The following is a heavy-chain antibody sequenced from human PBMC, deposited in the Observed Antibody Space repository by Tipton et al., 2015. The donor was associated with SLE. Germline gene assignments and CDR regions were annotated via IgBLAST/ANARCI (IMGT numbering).Heavy chain of an antibody. CDR1: GGSISSSGYY. V-gene: IGHV4-39*01. CDR2: IYYSGST. D-gene: IGHD6-6*01. Sequence: TLSLTCTVSGGSISSSGYYWGWIRQPPGKGLEWIGSIYYSGSTYYNPSLKSRVTISVDTSKTQFSLNLSSVTAADTAVYYCARLIPRSYSSSAGYFDYWGQGTLVTVSS. J-gene: IGHJ4*02. CDR3: ARLIPRSYSSSAGYFDY.